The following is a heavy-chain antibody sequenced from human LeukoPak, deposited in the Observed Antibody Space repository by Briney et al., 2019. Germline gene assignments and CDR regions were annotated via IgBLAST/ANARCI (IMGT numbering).Heavy chain of an antibody. J-gene: IGHJ4*02. Sequence: GRSLCLSCAVSGFTFSTYGMDWVRQAPGKGPEWVAVISYDGSNKYYAESVKGRFTISRDNSKNTMYRQMNSLRAEHTAVYYCAKDEGHCTGGSCYRQDYWGQGTLVTVSS. CDR3: AKDEGHCTGGSCYRQDY. CDR2: ISYDGSNK. V-gene: IGHV3-30*18. CDR1: GFTFSTYG. D-gene: IGHD2-15*01.